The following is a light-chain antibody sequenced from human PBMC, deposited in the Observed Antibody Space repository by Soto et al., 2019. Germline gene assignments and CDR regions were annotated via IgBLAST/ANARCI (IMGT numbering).Light chain of an antibody. CDR3: QQHALWPFT. V-gene: IGKV3-11*01. CDR2: EAS. CDR1: QSVGNN. J-gene: IGKJ4*01. Sequence: EIVLTQSPATLSLSPGERATLSCRASQSVGNNLAWYQQKRGQAPGLLIYEASTRATGIPARFSGSGSGTDFTCIIRSLKPKDFAVYYCQQHALWPFTFGGTSKVDI.